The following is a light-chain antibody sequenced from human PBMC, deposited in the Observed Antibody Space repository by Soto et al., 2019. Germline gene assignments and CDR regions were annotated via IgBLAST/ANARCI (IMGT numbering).Light chain of an antibody. V-gene: IGLV2-14*01. J-gene: IGLJ2*01. CDR3: SSYTSSSTLVV. CDR1: GSDVGGYNY. Sequence: QSVLTQPASVSGSPGQSITISCTGTGSDVGGYNYVSWYQQHPGKAPKLMIYDVSNRPSGVSNRFSGSKSGNTASLTISGLQAEDEADYSCSSYTSSSTLVVFGGGTKLTVL. CDR2: DVS.